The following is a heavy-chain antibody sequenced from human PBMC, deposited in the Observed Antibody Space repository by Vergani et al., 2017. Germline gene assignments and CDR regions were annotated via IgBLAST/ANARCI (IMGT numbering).Heavy chain of an antibody. CDR2: ILSSGTT. D-gene: IGHD3-10*01. V-gene: IGHV4-61*02. J-gene: IGHJ5*02. CDR3: ARDSWTSELRGVYWFDT. CDR1: GGSITSGSFY. Sequence: QVQLHESGPGLVKPSQTLSITRTVPGGSITSGSFYWSWIRQPAGKGLEWIGRILSSGTTNYNPSLKSRVTLSVDTSKNQLSLRMTSVTAADTAVYYCARDSWTSELRGVYWFDTWGQGTLVSVSS.